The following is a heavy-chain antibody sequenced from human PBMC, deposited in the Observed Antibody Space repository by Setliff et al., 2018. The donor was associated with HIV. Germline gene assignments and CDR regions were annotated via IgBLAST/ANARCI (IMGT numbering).Heavy chain of an antibody. D-gene: IGHD6-13*01. Sequence: SETLSLTCSVSDASVNSNNYYWVWIRQTPGRGLEWIGSIYYSGAAYYNPSLKSRVSISVYTSKNQFSLSLSSVTAADTAVYFCSRLTRTSSTSYKGRFDPWGLGTLVTVSS. CDR1: DASVNSNNYY. CDR2: IYYSGAA. CDR3: SRLTRTSSTSYKGRFDP. J-gene: IGHJ5*02. V-gene: IGHV4-39*01.